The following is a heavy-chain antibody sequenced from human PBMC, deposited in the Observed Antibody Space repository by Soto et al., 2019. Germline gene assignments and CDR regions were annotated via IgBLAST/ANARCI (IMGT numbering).Heavy chain of an antibody. Sequence: ASVKVSCKASGYTFTSFAIHWVRQAPGQGLEWMGWINAGNGNTEYSRKFQGRVTITRDTSASTAYMDLSSLRSEDTAVYYCASPRTGYDYWAQRTQVTVSS. V-gene: IGHV1-3*01. CDR3: ASPRTGYDY. J-gene: IGHJ4*02. CDR1: GYTFTSFA. D-gene: IGHD2-2*01. CDR2: INAGNGNT.